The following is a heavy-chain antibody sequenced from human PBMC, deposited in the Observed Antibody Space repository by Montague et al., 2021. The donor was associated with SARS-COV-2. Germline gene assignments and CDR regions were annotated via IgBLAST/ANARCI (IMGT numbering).Heavy chain of an antibody. J-gene: IGHJ6*02. V-gene: IGHV4-59*02. CDR2: VYYSRSS. Sequence: SETLSLTCTVSGDSVSHDFWTWIRQPPGKGLEWIGYVYYSRSSGYNPSLRGRVSIAVDTSKNQFSLRLSTVTAADTAIYYCVRDPAPSGSGTFYDYWGQGTTVTVSS. CDR3: VRDPAPSGSGTFYDY. CDR1: GDSVSHDF. D-gene: IGHD1-26*01.